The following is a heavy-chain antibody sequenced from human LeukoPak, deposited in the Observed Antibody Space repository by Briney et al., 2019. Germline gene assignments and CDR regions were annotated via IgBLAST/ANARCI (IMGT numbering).Heavy chain of an antibody. D-gene: IGHD3-10*01. CDR2: ISAYNGNT. V-gene: IGHV1-18*04. CDR1: GYTFTSYG. Sequence: ASVKVSCKASGYTFTSYGISWVRQAPGQGLEWMGWISAYNGNTNYAQKLQGRVTMITDTSTSTAYMELRSLRSDDTAVYYCARFKRVWFGELLLGYYYGMDVWGKGTTVTVSS. CDR3: ARFKRVWFGELLLGYYYGMDV. J-gene: IGHJ6*04.